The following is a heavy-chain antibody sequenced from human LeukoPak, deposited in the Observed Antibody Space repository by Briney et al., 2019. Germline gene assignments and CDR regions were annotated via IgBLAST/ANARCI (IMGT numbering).Heavy chain of an antibody. D-gene: IGHD4-17*01. CDR1: GGSISNYY. CDR2: IYNSGRT. CDR3: ARAAVTTSRYFQH. Sequence: PSETLSLTCTVSGGSISNYYWSCIRQPPGKGLEWIGYIYNSGRTNYNPSLKSRVTISEDTSKNQLSLKLSSVTAADTAVYYCARAAVTTSRYFQHWGQGTLVTVSS. V-gene: IGHV4-59*01. J-gene: IGHJ1*01.